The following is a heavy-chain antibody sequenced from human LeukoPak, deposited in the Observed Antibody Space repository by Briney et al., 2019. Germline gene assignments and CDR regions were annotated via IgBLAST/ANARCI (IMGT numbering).Heavy chain of an antibody. Sequence: GASVKVSCKASGGTFSSYAISWVRQAPGQGLEWMGRIIPILGIANYAQKFQGRVTITADESTSTAYMELSSLRSEDTAVYYCRAGSSRDFDYWGQGTLVTVSS. V-gene: IGHV1-69*04. CDR1: GGTFSSYA. J-gene: IGHJ4*02. D-gene: IGHD6-13*01. CDR3: RAGSSRDFDY. CDR2: IIPILGIA.